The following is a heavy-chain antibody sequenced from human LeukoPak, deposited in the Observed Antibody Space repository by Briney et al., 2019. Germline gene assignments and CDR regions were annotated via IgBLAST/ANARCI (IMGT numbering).Heavy chain of an antibody. CDR1: GFTFDDYG. D-gene: IGHD1-1*01. J-gene: IGHJ6*03. CDR3: ARAGNSIYYYFYMDV. CDR2: INWNGGST. Sequence: GGSLRLSCAASGFTFDDYGMNWVRQAPGKGLEWVSGINWNGGSTGYADSVKGRFTISRDSATKSLYLLMTSLRGEDTALYYCARAGNSIYYYFYMDVWGKGATVTVSS. V-gene: IGHV3-20*04.